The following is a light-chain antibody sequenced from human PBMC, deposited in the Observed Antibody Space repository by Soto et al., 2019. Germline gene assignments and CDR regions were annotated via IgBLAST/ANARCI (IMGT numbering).Light chain of an antibody. CDR3: QQYYIYAT. J-gene: IGKJ1*01. CDR1: QTIRNY. V-gene: IGKV1-5*03. CDR2: RSS. Sequence: DIQMTQDPSTLSASVGDRVTITCRASQTIRNYLTWYQQRPGQAPKLLIYRSSILQNGVPSRFSGSGSGTEFTLTISSLQPDDFATYYCQQYYIYATFGQGTRVEI.